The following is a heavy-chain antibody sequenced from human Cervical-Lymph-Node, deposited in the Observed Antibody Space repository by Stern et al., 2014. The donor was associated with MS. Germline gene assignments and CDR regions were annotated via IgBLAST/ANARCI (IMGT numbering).Heavy chain of an antibody. J-gene: IGHJ5*02. CDR2: IFPVFGTP. Sequence: QVQLGQSGAEVTQPGSSVKVSCKASGGTFSKFPSSWVRQAPGQGLEWMGGIFPVFGTPTYAQEFRGRFTITADVATSTVYMELSSLRSDDTAVYYCALSSETSDRWYSLGYDLWGQGTLVTVSS. CDR3: ALSSETSDRWYSLGYDL. D-gene: IGHD6-13*01. V-gene: IGHV1-69*01. CDR1: GGTFSKFP.